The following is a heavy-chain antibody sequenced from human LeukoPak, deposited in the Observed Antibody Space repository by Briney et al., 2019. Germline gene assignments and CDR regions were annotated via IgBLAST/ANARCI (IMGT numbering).Heavy chain of an antibody. CDR1: GYTFTGYL. CDR2: INPNSGGT. V-gene: IGHV1-2*02. CDR3: ARGGWYVEGGYFDF. D-gene: IGHD6-19*01. J-gene: IGHJ4*02. Sequence: GASVKVSCKASGYTFTGYLMHWVRQAPGQGLEWMGWINPNSGGTNYAQKFQGRVTMTRDTSISTAYMELSRLRSDDTAVYYCARGGWYVEGGYFDFWGQGTLVTVSS.